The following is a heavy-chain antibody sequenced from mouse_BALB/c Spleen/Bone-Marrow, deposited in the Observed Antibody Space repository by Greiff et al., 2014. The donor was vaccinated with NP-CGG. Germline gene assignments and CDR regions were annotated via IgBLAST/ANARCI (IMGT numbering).Heavy chain of an antibody. D-gene: IGHD2-1*01. CDR2: INSNGGST. CDR1: GFTFSWFG. V-gene: IGHV5-6-3*01. Sequence: EVQVVESGGGLVQPGGSLKLSCAASGFTFSWFGMSWVRQTPDKRLELVATINSNGGSTYYPDSVKGRFTISRDNAKNTLYLQMSSLKSEDTAMYYCARGLDYGNYGPGFAYWGQGTLVTVSA. J-gene: IGHJ3*01. CDR3: ARGLDYGNYGPGFAY.